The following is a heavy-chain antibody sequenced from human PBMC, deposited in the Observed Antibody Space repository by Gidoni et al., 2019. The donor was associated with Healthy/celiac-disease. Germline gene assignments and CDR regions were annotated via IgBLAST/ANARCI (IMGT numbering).Heavy chain of an antibody. J-gene: IGHJ3*02. D-gene: IGHD3-3*01. Sequence: QVQLVESGGGVVQPGRSLRLSCAASGFTFSSYGMHWVRQAPGKGLEWVAVISYDGSNKYYADSGKGRFTISRDNSKNTLYLQMNSLRAEETAVYYCARDSSKRTTYYDFWSGYGDAFDIWGQGTMVTVSS. CDR2: ISYDGSNK. CDR1: GFTFSSYG. CDR3: ARDSSKRTTYYDFWSGYGDAFDI. V-gene: IGHV3-30*03.